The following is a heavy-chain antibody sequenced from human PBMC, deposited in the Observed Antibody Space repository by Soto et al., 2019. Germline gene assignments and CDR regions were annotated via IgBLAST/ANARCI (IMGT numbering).Heavy chain of an antibody. Sequence: ASVKVSCKASGYTFTSYAMHWVRQAPGQRLEWMGWINAGNGNTKYSQKFQGRVTITRDTSASTAYMELSSLRSEDTAVYYCARVTDKIPAAMQSWFDPWGQGTLVTVSS. CDR2: INAGNGNT. J-gene: IGHJ5*02. CDR1: GYTFTSYA. V-gene: IGHV1-3*01. D-gene: IGHD2-2*01. CDR3: ARVTDKIPAAMQSWFDP.